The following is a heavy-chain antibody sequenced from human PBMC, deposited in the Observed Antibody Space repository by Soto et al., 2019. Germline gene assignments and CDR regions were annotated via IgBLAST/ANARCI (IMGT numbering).Heavy chain of an antibody. CDR3: ARVPDY. CDR1: GGSMSSGGYS. CDR2: IYHSGST. V-gene: IGHV4-30-2*01. J-gene: IGHJ4*02. Sequence: SETLSLTCAVSGGSMSSGGYSWSWIRQPPGKGLEWIGYIYHSGSTYYNPSLKSRVTISVDRSKNQFSLKLSSVTAADTAVYYYARVPDYWGQGTLVTVSS.